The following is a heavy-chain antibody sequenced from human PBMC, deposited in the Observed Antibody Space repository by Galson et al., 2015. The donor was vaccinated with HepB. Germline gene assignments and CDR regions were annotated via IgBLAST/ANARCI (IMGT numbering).Heavy chain of an antibody. CDR1: GGSISSYS. V-gene: IGHV4-59*12. CDR3: ARPSTSSDWVGELAFDV. CDR2: ISYSGST. D-gene: IGHD6-19*01. J-gene: IGHJ3*01. Sequence: SETLSLTCSVSGGSISSYSWSWIRQPPGKGLEWIGYISYSGSTNYNPSLKSRVTISADASKNQFALELRSVTAADTAVYYCARPSTSSDWVGELAFDVWGQGTMVTVSS.